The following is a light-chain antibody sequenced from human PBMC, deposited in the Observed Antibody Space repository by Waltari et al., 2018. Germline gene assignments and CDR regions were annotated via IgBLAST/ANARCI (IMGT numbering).Light chain of an antibody. Sequence: DIVMTQSPDSLAVSLGERATINCKSSQSVLFSSNNENYLAWYQQKPGQPPKLIIYWASTRESGVPDRFSGSGSGTDFTLTISSLQAEDVAVYYCQQYYSIPRSFGQGTKLEIK. J-gene: IGKJ2*03. CDR2: WAS. V-gene: IGKV4-1*01. CDR3: QQYYSIPRS. CDR1: QSVLFSSNNENY.